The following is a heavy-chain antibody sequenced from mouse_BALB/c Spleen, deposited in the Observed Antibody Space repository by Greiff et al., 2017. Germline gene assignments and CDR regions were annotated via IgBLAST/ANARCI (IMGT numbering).Heavy chain of an antibody. CDR2: IDPANGNT. CDR3: AFYGNYVGRYFDV. D-gene: IGHD2-1*01. V-gene: IGHV14-3*02. J-gene: IGHJ1*01. CDR1: GFNIKDTY. Sequence: VQLKQSGAELVKPGASVKLSCTASGFNIKDTYMHWVKQRPEQGLEWIGRIDPANGNTKYDPKFQGKATITADTSSNTAYLQLSSLTSEDTAVYYCAFYGNYVGRYFDVWGAGTTVTVSS.